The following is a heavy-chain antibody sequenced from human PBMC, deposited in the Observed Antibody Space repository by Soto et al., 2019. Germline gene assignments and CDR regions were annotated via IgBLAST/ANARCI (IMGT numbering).Heavy chain of an antibody. CDR2: LNPNSGGT. CDR3: ARERYYYDSSGYHYGMDV. J-gene: IGHJ6*02. V-gene: IGHV1-2*02. CDR1: GDAFTGYY. D-gene: IGHD3-22*01. Sequence: ASVKVCCKASGDAFTGYYMHWPRQAPGKGRGGTGGLNPNSGGTNYAQKFQGRVTMTRDTSIRTAYMELSRLRSYDTAVYYCARERYYYDSSGYHYGMDVWGQGTTVTVSS.